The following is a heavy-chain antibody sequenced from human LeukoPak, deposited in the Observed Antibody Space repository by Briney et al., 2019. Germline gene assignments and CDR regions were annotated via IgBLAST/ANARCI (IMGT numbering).Heavy chain of an antibody. V-gene: IGHV3-30-3*01. CDR3: ARDQLGYCSGGSCYPHYYYYYGMDV. D-gene: IGHD2-15*01. J-gene: IGHJ6*02. Sequence: PGRSLRLSCAASGFTFSSYAMHWVRQAPGKGLEWVAVISYDGSNKYYADSVKGRFTISRDNSKNTLYLQMNSLRAEDTAVYYCARDQLGYCSGGSCYPHYYYYYGMDVWGQGTTVTVSS. CDR1: GFTFSSYA. CDR2: ISYDGSNK.